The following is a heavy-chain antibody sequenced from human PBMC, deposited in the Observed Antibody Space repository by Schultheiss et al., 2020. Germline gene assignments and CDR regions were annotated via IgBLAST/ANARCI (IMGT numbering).Heavy chain of an antibody. CDR1: GGSFSGYY. V-gene: IGHV4-34*01. CDR3: ARGSGSYYGSNWFDP. J-gene: IGHJ5*02. CDR2: INHSGST. D-gene: IGHD3-10*01. Sequence: SATLSLTCAVYGGSFSGYYWSWIRQPPGKGLEWIGEINHSGSTNYNPSLKSRVTISVDTSKNQFSLKLSSVTAADTAVYYCARGSGSYYGSNWFDPWGQGTLVTVAS.